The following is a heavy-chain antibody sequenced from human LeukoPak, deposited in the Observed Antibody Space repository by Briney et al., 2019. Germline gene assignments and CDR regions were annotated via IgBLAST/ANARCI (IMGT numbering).Heavy chain of an antibody. J-gene: IGHJ4*02. CDR2: IYYSGST. V-gene: IGHV4-39*07. Sequence: SETLSLTCTVSGGSISSSSYYWGWIRQPPGKGLEWIGSIYYSGSTYYNPSLKSRVTISVDTSKNQFSLKLSSVTAADTAVYYCARVFTGSYSIDYWGQGTLVTVSS. CDR1: GGSISSSSYY. D-gene: IGHD1-26*01. CDR3: ARVFTGSYSIDY.